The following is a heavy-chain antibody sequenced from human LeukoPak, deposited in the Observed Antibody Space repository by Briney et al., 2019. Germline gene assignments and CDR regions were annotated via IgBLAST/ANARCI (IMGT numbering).Heavy chain of an antibody. J-gene: IGHJ4*02. CDR2: INPNSGGT. CDR3: ARGRGDWAEELDY. Sequence: ASVKVSCKASGYTFTGYYMHWVRQAPGQGLEWMGWINPNSGGTNYAQKFQGRVTMTRDTSISTAYMELSRLRSDDTAVYYCARGRGDWAEELDYWGQGTLVTVSS. D-gene: IGHD2-21*01. CDR1: GYTFTGYY. V-gene: IGHV1-2*02.